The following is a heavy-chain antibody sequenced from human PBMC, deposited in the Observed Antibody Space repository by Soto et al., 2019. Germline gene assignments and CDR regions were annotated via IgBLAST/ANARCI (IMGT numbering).Heavy chain of an antibody. J-gene: IGHJ4*02. D-gene: IGHD4-17*01. CDR3: AKTPTVTTIFLLDY. CDR2: ISGSGGST. V-gene: IGHV3-23*01. Sequence: GGSLRLSCAASGFTFSSYAMSWVRQAPGEGLEWVSAISGSGGSTYYADSVKGRFTISRDNSKNTLYLQMNSLRAEDTAVYYCAKTPTVTTIFLLDYWGRGTLVTVSS. CDR1: GFTFSSYA.